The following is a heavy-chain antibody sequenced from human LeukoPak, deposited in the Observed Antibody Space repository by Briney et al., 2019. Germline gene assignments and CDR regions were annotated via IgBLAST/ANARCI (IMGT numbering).Heavy chain of an antibody. V-gene: IGHV5-51*01. CDR3: ARHRGELPLIEVSDPLGYYYYYYMDV. CDR2: IYPGDSDT. CDR1: GYSLTSYW. Sequence: GESLKISCKGSGYSLTSYWIGWVRQMPGKGLEWMGIIYPGDSDTRYSPSFQGQVTISADKSISTAYLQWSSLKASDTAMYYCARHRGELPLIEVSDPLGYYYYYYMDVWGKGTTVTVSS. J-gene: IGHJ6*03. D-gene: IGHD2-21*01.